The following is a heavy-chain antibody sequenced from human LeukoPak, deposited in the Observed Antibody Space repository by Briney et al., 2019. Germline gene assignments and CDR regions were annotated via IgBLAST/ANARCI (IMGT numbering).Heavy chain of an antibody. CDR1: GFTFSSYA. Sequence: GGSLRLSCAASGFTFSSYAMHWVRQAPGKGLEWVAVISYDGSNKYYADSVKGRFTISRDNSKNTLYLQMNSLRAEDTAVYYCARPRFGNSPFDYWGQGTLVTVSS. D-gene: IGHD3-16*01. J-gene: IGHJ4*02. CDR2: ISYDGSNK. V-gene: IGHV3-30-3*01. CDR3: ARPRFGNSPFDY.